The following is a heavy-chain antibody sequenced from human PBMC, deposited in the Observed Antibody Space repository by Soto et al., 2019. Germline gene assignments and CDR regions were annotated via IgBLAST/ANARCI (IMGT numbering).Heavy chain of an antibody. CDR3: SHANCGTNWPHGAFEC. V-gene: IGHV2-5*02. J-gene: IGHJ3*01. Sequence: QITLKESGPTLVKPTQTLTLTCTFSGFSLSADGVGVGWIRQPPGKALEWLALIYWDDDQRYSPSLKTRLTIHQAPPKNPVVLTKTHMDPVGPTKNFWSHANCGTNWPHGAFECWGQGTVVTVSS. D-gene: IGHD1-1*01. CDR2: IYWDDDQ. CDR1: GFSLSADGVG.